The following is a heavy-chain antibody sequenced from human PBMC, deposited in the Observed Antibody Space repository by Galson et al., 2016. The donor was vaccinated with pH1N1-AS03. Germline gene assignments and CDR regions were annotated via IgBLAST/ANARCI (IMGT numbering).Heavy chain of an antibody. J-gene: IGHJ5*02. CDR2: MNPDSGNT. D-gene: IGHD2-15*01. V-gene: IGHV1-8*03. Sequence: SVKVSCKASGYTFTTHDINWVRQAPGQGLEWMGWMNPDSGNTGYAPSFQGRVTITRDTSISTAYMELSSLRFADTAVYYCARGVVDCSGPACSGTLRFDPWGQGTLVTVSS. CDR1: GYTFTTHD. CDR3: ARGVVDCSGPACSGTLRFDP.